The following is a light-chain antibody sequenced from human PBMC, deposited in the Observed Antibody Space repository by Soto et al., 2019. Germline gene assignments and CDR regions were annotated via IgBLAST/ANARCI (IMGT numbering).Light chain of an antibody. V-gene: IGKV3D-20*02. Sequence: EIVLTQSPGTLSLSPGERATLSCRASQSVINSYLAWYQQKPGQAPRLLIYDASSRATDIPARFSGSGSGTDFTLTISSLEPEDFAVYYCQQRSNWAFGQGTRLEI. J-gene: IGKJ5*01. CDR2: DAS. CDR3: QQRSNWA. CDR1: QSVINSY.